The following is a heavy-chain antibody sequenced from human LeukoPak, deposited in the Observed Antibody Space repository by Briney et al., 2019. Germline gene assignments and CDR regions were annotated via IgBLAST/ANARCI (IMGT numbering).Heavy chain of an antibody. Sequence: SETLSLTCTVSGGSISSSSYYWGWIRQPPGKGLEWIGSIYYSGSTYYNPSLKSRVTISVDTSKNQFSLKLSSVTAADTAVYYCARGGIFDILTGYLRQDAFDIWGQGTMVTVSS. V-gene: IGHV4-39*01. CDR1: GGSISSSSYY. CDR2: IYYSGST. J-gene: IGHJ3*02. D-gene: IGHD3-9*01. CDR3: ARGGIFDILTGYLRQDAFDI.